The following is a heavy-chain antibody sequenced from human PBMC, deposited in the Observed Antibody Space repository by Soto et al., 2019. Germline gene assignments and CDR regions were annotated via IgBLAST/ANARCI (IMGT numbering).Heavy chain of an antibody. V-gene: IGHV1-69*12. J-gene: IGHJ6*02. CDR1: GGTFSNSA. CDR3: ARDKDRVPLGGNSYYMLDV. Sequence: QVQLEQSGAEVKKPGSSVKVSCKASGGTFSNSALSWVRQAPGQGLEWMGGIMPIFRTPDYAQKFQGRVTITADESTSTVYMDLSGLTSDDTAVYYCARDKDRVPLGGNSYYMLDVWGQGTTVTVSS. CDR2: IMPIFRTP. D-gene: IGHD1-26*01.